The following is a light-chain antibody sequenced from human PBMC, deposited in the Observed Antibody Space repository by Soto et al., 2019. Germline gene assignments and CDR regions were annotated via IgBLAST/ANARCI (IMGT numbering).Light chain of an antibody. Sequence: EIVMTQSPAALSLSPGERVTLSCRASQAVATSLAWYQFRPGQAPRLLIYGASIRATGVPDRFSGGGSGTEFTLTSGSLLFEVFAIYFCQHYNGWPLFGGGTKVEIK. J-gene: IGKJ4*01. CDR1: QAVATS. CDR3: QHYNGWPL. CDR2: GAS. V-gene: IGKV3-15*01.